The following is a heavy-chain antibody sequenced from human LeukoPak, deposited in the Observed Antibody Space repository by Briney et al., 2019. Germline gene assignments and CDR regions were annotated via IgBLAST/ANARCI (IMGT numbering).Heavy chain of an antibody. CDR2: IGSSASIT. CDR3: VRGIAGRIATFGVIRGGYFDY. CDR1: GFLFNNFG. D-gene: IGHD3-3*01. Sequence: GGSLRLSCAASGFLFNNFGLKWARQARGRAREWGSYIGSSASITNYADAVEGRFTIARESATKSLHLQMDSLRVEDTAVYYCVRGIAGRIATFGVIRGGYFDYWGQGTLVTVSS. V-gene: IGHV3-48*01. J-gene: IGHJ4*02.